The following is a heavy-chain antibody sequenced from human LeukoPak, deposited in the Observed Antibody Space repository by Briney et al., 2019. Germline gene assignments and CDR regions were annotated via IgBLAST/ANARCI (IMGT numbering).Heavy chain of an antibody. J-gene: IGHJ4*02. CDR3: AREPTAAGYVDY. CDR2: ITDSGGRT. V-gene: IGHV3-23*01. CDR1: GFTFSSYA. Sequence: GGSLRLSCAASGFTFSSYAMSWVRQAPGMGLEWVSVITDSGGRTYYADSVKGRFTVSRDNSKNTLYLQMNSLRAEDTAIYYCAREPTAAGYVDYWGQGTLATVSS. D-gene: IGHD2-2*01.